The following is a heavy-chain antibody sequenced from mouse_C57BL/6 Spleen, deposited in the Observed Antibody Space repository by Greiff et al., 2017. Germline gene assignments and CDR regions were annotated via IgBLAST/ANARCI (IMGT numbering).Heavy chain of an antibody. J-gene: IGHJ4*01. CDR2: IHPNSGST. CDR3: ARLWLRRDLDDAMDY. CDR1: GYTFTSYW. D-gene: IGHD2-2*01. Sequence: QVQLKQPGAELVKPGASVKLSCKASGYTFTSYWMHWVKQRPGQGLEWIGMIHPNSGSTNYNEKFKSKATLTVDKSSSTAYMQLSSLTSEDSAVYYWARLWLRRDLDDAMDYWGQGTSVTVSA. V-gene: IGHV1-64*01.